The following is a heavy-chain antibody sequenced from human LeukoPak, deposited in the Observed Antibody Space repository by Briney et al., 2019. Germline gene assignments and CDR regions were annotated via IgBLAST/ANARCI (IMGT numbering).Heavy chain of an antibody. CDR3: ARIPGGSGSQYDY. V-gene: IGHV3-74*01. CDR1: GFTFSSYW. Sequence: PGGSLRLSCAASGFTFSSYWMHWVRQAPGKGLVWVSRINSDGSSAFYADSVKGRFTTSRDNAENTVYLQMNSLRADDTAVYYCARIPGGSGSQYDYWGQGTLVIVSS. J-gene: IGHJ4*02. CDR2: INSDGSSA. D-gene: IGHD3-10*01.